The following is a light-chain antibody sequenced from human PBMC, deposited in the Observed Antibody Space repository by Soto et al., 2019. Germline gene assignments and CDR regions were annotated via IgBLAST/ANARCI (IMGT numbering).Light chain of an antibody. CDR3: QHYYSYPYT. CDR1: QSISTW. Sequence: DIQMTQSPSTLSASVGDRVTITCRASQSISTWLAWYQQKAGKAPKVLIYKASSLESGVPSRFSGSGSGTEFSLTISSLQPDDFATYYCQHYYSYPYTFGQGTKLEIK. V-gene: IGKV1-5*03. J-gene: IGKJ2*01. CDR2: KAS.